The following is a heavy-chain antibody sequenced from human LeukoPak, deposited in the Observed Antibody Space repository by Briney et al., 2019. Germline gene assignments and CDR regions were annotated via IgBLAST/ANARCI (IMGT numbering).Heavy chain of an antibody. D-gene: IGHD3-16*01. J-gene: IGHJ4*02. V-gene: IGHV1-18*01. CDR1: GYTFTSNG. CDR3: ARNRGLGSWGSGLDY. CDR2: ISAYNSNT. Sequence: ASVKVSCKASGYTFTSNGISWVRQAPGQGLEWMGWISAYNSNTNYTLNLQGRVTMTTDTSTSTAYMELRSLRSDDTAVYYCARNRGLGSWGSGLDYWGQGTLVTVSS.